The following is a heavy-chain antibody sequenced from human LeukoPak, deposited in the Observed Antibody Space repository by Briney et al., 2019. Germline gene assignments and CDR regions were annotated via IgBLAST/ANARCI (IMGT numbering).Heavy chain of an antibody. CDR1: GGSISSGDYY. Sequence: TSETLSLTCTVSGGSISSGDYYWSWIRQPPGKGLEWIGYIYYSGSTYYNPSLKSRVTISVDTSKNQFSLKLSSVTAADTAVYYCARASYCSSTSCYESHIWGQGTMVTVSS. V-gene: IGHV4-30-4*01. D-gene: IGHD2-2*01. CDR2: IYYSGST. CDR3: ARASYCSSTSCYESHI. J-gene: IGHJ3*02.